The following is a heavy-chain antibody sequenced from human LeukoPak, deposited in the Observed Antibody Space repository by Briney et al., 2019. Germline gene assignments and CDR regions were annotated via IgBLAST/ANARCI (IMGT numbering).Heavy chain of an antibody. CDR3: ARAPGGGCSSTSCYGPYYYYMDV. J-gene: IGHJ6*03. Sequence: SVKVSCKASGGTFSSYAISWVRQAPGQGLGWMGGIIPIFGTANYAQKFQGRVTITADESTSTAYMELSSLRSEDTAVYYCARAPGGGCSSTSCYGPYYYYMDVWGKGTTVTVSS. CDR2: IIPIFGTA. V-gene: IGHV1-69*13. CDR1: GGTFSSYA. D-gene: IGHD2-2*01.